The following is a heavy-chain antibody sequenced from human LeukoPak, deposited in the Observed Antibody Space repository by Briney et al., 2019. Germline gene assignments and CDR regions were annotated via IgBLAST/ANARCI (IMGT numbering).Heavy chain of an antibody. CDR1: GFTFSSYG. D-gene: IGHD5-18*01. V-gene: IGHV3-23*01. CDR2: ISGSGGST. Sequence: GGSLRLSCAASGFTFSSYGMSWIRQAPGKGLEWVSAISGSGGSTYYADSVKGRFTISRDNSKNTLYLQMNNLRGEDTALYYCSKAGDTNYYRYGDYWGQGTLVTVSS. CDR3: SKAGDTNYYRYGDY. J-gene: IGHJ4*02.